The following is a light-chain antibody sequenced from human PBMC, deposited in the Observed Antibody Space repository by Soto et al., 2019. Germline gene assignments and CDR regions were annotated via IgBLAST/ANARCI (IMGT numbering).Light chain of an antibody. CDR1: SSDIGGYNF. CDR2: EVS. V-gene: IGLV2-23*02. J-gene: IGLJ2*01. CDR3: SSYAGSSTFVV. Sequence: QSALTQPPSASGSPGQSVTITCTGTSSDIGGYNFVSWYQQHPGKAPKLMIYEVSKRPSGVSNRFSGSKSGNTASLTISGLQAEDEADYYCSSYAGSSTFVVFGGGTKLTVL.